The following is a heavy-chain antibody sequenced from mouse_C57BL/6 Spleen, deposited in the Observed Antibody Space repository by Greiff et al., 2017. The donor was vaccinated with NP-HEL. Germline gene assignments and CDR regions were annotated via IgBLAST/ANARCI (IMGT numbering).Heavy chain of an antibody. D-gene: IGHD1-1*01. J-gene: IGHJ1*03. Sequence: DVHLVESGGGLVKPGGSLKLSCAASGFTFSSYAMSWVRQTPEKRLEWVATISDGGSYTYYPDNVKGRFTISRDNAKNNLYLQMSHLKSEDTAMYYCARDFGYYGSSFDVWGTGTTVTVSS. CDR3: ARDFGYYGSSFDV. CDR2: ISDGGSYT. CDR1: GFTFSSYA. V-gene: IGHV5-4*01.